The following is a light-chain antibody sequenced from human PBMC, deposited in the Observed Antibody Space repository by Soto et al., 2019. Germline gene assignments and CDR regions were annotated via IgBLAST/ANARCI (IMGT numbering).Light chain of an antibody. CDR2: EVS. J-gene: IGLJ1*01. V-gene: IGLV2-14*01. CDR3: SSYTSCSTYV. Sequence: QSALTQPASVSGSPXXXXXXXXTGTSXDVGGYNYVSWYQQHPGKAPKLMIYEVSNRPSGVSNRFSGSKSGNTASLTISGLQAEDEADYYCSSYTSCSTYVFGTGTKLTVL. CDR1: SXDVGGYNY.